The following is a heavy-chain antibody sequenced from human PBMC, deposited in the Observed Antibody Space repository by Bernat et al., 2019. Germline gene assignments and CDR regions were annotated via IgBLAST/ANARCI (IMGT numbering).Heavy chain of an antibody. Sequence: QVQLQESGPGLVKSSETLSLTCAVSGYSISSDYYWVWIRQPPGKGLEWIGSMYHSGSTYYNPSLKSRVTISVDTSKNQFSLRLSSVTAADTAVYYCARVGSTNYYYYYMDVWGKGTTVTVSS. CDR3: ARVGSTNYYYYYMDV. D-gene: IGHD2-2*01. V-gene: IGHV4-38-2*01. CDR2: MYHSGST. J-gene: IGHJ6*03. CDR1: GYSISSDYY.